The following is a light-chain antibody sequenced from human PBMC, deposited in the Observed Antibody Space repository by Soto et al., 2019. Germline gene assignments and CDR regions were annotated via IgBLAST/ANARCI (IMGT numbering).Light chain of an antibody. CDR1: QTVRNNY. CDR2: DAS. J-gene: IGKJ5*01. Sequence: EFVLTQSPGTLPLSPGERATLSCRASQTVRNNYLAWYQQKPGQAPRLLIYDASNRATGIPARFSGSGSGTDFTLTISSLEPEDFAVYYCQQYNNWPTFGQGTRLEIK. CDR3: QQYNNWPT. V-gene: IGKV3-11*01.